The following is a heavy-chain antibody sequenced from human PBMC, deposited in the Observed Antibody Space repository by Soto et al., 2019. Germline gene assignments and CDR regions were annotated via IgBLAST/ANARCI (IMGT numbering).Heavy chain of an antibody. CDR3: ARSGKRYDFWSGYYPRPAVYYYYYYGMDV. CDR2: IIPIFSTA. CDR1: GGTFSSYA. Sequence: GASVKVSCKASGGTFSSYAISWVRQAPGQGLEWIGGIIPIFSTANYAQKYQGRVTITADESTSTAYMELSSLRSEDTAVYYCARSGKRYDFWSGYYPRPAVYYYYYYGMDVWGQGTTVTVSS. D-gene: IGHD3-3*01. V-gene: IGHV1-69*13. J-gene: IGHJ6*02.